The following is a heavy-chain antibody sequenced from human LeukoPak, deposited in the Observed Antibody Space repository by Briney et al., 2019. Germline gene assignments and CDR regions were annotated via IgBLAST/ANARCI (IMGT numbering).Heavy chain of an antibody. CDR1: GLSFSDYG. D-gene: IGHD3-10*02. Sequence: PGGSLRLSCVVSGLSFSDYGMHWVRQAPGKGLEWVAVIWSDGSNKYYADSVKGLFTISRDNSKDTLYLQMNSLTTEDTAVYYCAKDRYYDIRGRLDPWGQGTLVTVSS. J-gene: IGHJ5*02. CDR2: IWSDGSNK. V-gene: IGHV3-30*02. CDR3: AKDRYYDIRGRLDP.